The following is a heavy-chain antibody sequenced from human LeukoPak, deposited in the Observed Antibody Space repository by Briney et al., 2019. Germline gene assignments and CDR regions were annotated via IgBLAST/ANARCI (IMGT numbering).Heavy chain of an antibody. CDR2: IYTSGST. CDR3: ARGPGIAVAADYYYYYMDV. V-gene: IGHV4-61*02. D-gene: IGHD6-19*01. Sequence: PSETLSLTCTVSGGSISSGSYYWRWIRQPAGKGLEWIGRIYTSGSTNYNPSLKSRVTISVDTSKNQFSLKLSSVTAADTAVYYCARGPGIAVAADYYYYYMDVWGKGTTVTISS. CDR1: GGSISSGSYY. J-gene: IGHJ6*03.